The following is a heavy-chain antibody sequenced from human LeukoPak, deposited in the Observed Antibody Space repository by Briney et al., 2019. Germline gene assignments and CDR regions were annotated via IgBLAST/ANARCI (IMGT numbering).Heavy chain of an antibody. V-gene: IGHV7-4-1*02. Sequence: ASVTVSCKASGYTFTSYAMNWVRQAPGQGLEWMGWINTNTGNPTYAQGFTGRFVFSLDTSVSTAYLQISSLKAEDTAVYYCARGVGSSWPEYNWFDPWGQGTLVTVSS. J-gene: IGHJ5*02. D-gene: IGHD6-13*01. CDR2: INTNTGNP. CDR3: ARGVGSSWPEYNWFDP. CDR1: GYTFTSYA.